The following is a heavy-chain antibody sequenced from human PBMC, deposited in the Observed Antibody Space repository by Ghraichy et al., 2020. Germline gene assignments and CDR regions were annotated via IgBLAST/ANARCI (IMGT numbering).Heavy chain of an antibody. J-gene: IGHJ6*03. Sequence: GGSLRLSCAASGFTFSSYGMHWVRQAPGKGLEWVAVIWYDGSNKYYADSVKGRFTISRDNSKNTLYLQMNSLRAEDTAVYYCARVPSYYYYYYMDVWGKGTTVTVSS. CDR3: ARVPSYYYYYYMDV. CDR2: IWYDGSNK. V-gene: IGHV3-33*01. CDR1: GFTFSSYG.